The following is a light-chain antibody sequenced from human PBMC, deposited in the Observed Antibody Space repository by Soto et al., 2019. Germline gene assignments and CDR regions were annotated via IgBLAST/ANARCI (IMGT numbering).Light chain of an antibody. CDR1: QSVSSY. V-gene: IGKV3-11*01. Sequence: EIVLTQSPATLSLSPGERATLSCRASQSVSSYLAWYQQKPGQAPRLLIYDASNRATGIPARFSGSGSGTDFPPTISRLEPEDFAVDYCQQRSNRLTFGGGTKVEIK. CDR3: QQRSNRLT. CDR2: DAS. J-gene: IGKJ4*01.